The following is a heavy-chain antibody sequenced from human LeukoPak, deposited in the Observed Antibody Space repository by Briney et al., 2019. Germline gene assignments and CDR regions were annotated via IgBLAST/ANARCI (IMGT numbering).Heavy chain of an antibody. CDR2: ISYDGSNK. CDR1: GFTFSSSA. CDR3: ARDRDSSGWYEGFDY. Sequence: GGSLRLSYAASGFTFSSSAMHWVRQAPDKGLEWVAVISYDGSNKYYADSVKGRFTISRDNSKNTLYLQMNSLRADDTAVYYCARDRDSSGWYEGFDYWGQGTLVTVSS. D-gene: IGHD6-19*01. V-gene: IGHV3-30-3*01. J-gene: IGHJ4*02.